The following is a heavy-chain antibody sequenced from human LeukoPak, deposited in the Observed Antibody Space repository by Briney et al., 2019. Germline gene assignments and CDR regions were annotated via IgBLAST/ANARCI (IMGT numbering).Heavy chain of an antibody. J-gene: IGHJ4*02. CDR2: LNSGGGSA. CDR3: ARGINAYDLFFDY. V-gene: IGHV1-46*01. Sequence: ASVKVSCKASGYIFANHHVHWVRQAPGQGFEWMGMLNSGGGSAKYAQQFQGRIAVTRDTSTSTVYMELSSLTSDDTAVYYCARGINAYDLFFDYWGQGTLVTVSS. CDR1: GYIFANHH. D-gene: IGHD3-3*01.